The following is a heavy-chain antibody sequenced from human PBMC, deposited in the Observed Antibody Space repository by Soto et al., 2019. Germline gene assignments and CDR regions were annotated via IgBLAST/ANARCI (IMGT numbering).Heavy chain of an antibody. CDR2: IIPIFCTA. Sequence: SVKVSCKASGGTFSSYAISWVRQAPGQGLEWMGGIIPIFCTANYAQKFQGRVTITADESTSTAYMELSSLRSEDTAVYYCARDGPEAQIYYYDSSGYYHHDAFDIWGQGTMVTVSS. D-gene: IGHD3-22*01. V-gene: IGHV1-69*13. CDR3: ARDGPEAQIYYYDSSGYYHHDAFDI. CDR1: GGTFSSYA. J-gene: IGHJ3*02.